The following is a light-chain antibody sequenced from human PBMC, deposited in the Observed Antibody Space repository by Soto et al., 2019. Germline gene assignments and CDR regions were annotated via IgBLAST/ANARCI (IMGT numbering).Light chain of an antibody. CDR1: SSDVGGHHY. CDR3: NSYTSSGTVV. CDR2: DVT. V-gene: IGLV2-14*03. J-gene: IGLJ3*02. Sequence: QSALTQPASVSGWPGQSITISCTGASSDVGGHHYVSWYQHSPGKAPKLLIYDVTNRPSGISNRVSGSKSGNTASLTISGLLAEYEADYYCNSYTSSGTVVFGGGTKLTVL.